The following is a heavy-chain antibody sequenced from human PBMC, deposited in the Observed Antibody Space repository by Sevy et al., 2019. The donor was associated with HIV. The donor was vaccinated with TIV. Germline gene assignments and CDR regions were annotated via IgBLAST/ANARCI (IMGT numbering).Heavy chain of an antibody. CDR1: GYTLTELS. V-gene: IGHV1-24*01. CDR2: FDPEDGET. CDR3: ATGVVGAPGANAFDI. Sequence: ASVKVSCKVSGYTLTELSMHWVRQAPGKGLEWMGGFDPEDGETIYAQTFQGRVTMTEDTSTDTAYMELSSLRSEDTAVYYCATGVVGAPGANAFDIWGQGTMVTVSS. D-gene: IGHD1-26*01. J-gene: IGHJ3*02.